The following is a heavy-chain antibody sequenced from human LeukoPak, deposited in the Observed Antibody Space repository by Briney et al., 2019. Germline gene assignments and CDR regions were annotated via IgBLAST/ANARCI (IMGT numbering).Heavy chain of an antibody. D-gene: IGHD6-19*01. CDR2: ITGNGANT. V-gene: IGHV3-23*01. J-gene: IGHJ4*02. CDR3: AKGKYSSGGVPDY. Sequence: GGSLRLSCAASGFTFSSYGMSWVRQAPGKGLEWVSAITGNGANTFYADSVKGRFTISRDNSKNTLYLQINSLRGEDTAVYYCAKGKYSSGGVPDYWGQGTLVTVSS. CDR1: GFTFSSYG.